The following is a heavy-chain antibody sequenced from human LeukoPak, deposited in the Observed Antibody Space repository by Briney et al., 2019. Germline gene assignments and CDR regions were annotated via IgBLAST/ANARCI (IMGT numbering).Heavy chain of an antibody. CDR2: ISSSSSYI. CDR3: ARDEQGILNY. CDR1: GFTFSSYS. D-gene: IGHD3-9*01. V-gene: IGHV3-21*01. J-gene: IGHJ4*02. Sequence: GGSLRLSCAASGFTFSSYSMNWVRQAPGKGLEWVSSISSSSSYIYYADSVKGRFTISRDNAKNSLYLQMNSLGAEDTAVYYCARDEQGILNYWGQGTLVTVSS.